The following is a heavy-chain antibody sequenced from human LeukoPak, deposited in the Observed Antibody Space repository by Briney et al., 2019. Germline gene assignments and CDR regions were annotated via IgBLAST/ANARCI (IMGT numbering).Heavy chain of an antibody. CDR2: LGAAGDT. J-gene: IGHJ5*02. V-gene: IGHV3-13*01. CDR1: GFPFTSYL. CDR3: AISIAGSTGGIWFDP. D-gene: IGHD3-16*01. Sequence: GGSLRLSCAASGFPFTSYLMHWVRQPTGKGLEWVATLGAAGDTHYPGSVKGRFTISRETARRSLFLQMTSLRPGDSALYYCAISIAGSTGGIWFDPSGQGTLVTVSS.